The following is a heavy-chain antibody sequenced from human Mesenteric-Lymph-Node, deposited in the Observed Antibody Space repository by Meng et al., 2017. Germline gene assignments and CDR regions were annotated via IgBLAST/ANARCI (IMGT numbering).Heavy chain of an antibody. J-gene: IGHJ4*02. V-gene: IGHV3-21*01. CDR3: ARLERGYDYAY. CDR1: GFTFSRYT. CDR2: ISTSSDYI. Sequence: GGSLRLSCAASGFTFSRYTMIWVRQAPGKGLEWVSSISTSSDYIYYADSVKGRFTISRDNAKNSLYLQMNSLRVEDTAMYYCARLERGYDYAYWGQGALVTVSS. D-gene: IGHD5-12*01.